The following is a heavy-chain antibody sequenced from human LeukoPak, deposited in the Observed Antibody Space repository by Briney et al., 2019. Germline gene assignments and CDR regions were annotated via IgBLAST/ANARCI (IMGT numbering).Heavy chain of an antibody. J-gene: IGHJ3*02. V-gene: IGHV5-51*01. CDR1: GYRFTGYW. CDR2: IYIADSDS. CDR3: ARHTGSTGAFDI. Sequence: GESLKISWKGSGYRFTGYWIGWVRQMHGKGLEWMGMIYIADSDSRYSPSFQGQVTISADKSINIAYLQWSSLKASDTAMYYCARHTGSTGAFDIWGQGTMVTVSS. D-gene: IGHD1-1*01.